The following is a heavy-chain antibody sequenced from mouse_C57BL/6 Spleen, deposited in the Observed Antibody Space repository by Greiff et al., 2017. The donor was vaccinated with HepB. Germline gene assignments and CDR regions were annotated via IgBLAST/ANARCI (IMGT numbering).Heavy chain of an antibody. D-gene: IGHD2-3*01. J-gene: IGHJ4*01. V-gene: IGHV1-55*01. CDR1: GYTFTSYW. CDR3: AREGLLQDAMDY. Sequence: QVQLKQSGAELVKPGASVKMSCKASGYTFTSYWITWVKQRPGQGLEWIGDIYPGSGSTNYNEKFKSKATLTVDTSSSTAYMQLSSLTSEDSAVYYGAREGLLQDAMDYWGQGTSVTVSS. CDR2: IYPGSGST.